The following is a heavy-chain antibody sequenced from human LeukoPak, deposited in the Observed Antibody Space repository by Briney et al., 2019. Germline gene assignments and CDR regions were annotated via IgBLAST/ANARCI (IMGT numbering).Heavy chain of an antibody. J-gene: IGHJ4*02. V-gene: IGHV1-24*01. D-gene: IGHD3-10*01. CDR1: GYTLTELS. CDR3: ATAFHYYGSGSFDY. Sequence: GASVKVSCKVSGYTLTELSMHWVRQAPGKGLEWMGGFDPEDGETIYAQKFQGRVTMTEDTSTDTAYMELSSLRSEDTAVYYCATAFHYYGSGSFDYWGQGTRVTVSS. CDR2: FDPEDGET.